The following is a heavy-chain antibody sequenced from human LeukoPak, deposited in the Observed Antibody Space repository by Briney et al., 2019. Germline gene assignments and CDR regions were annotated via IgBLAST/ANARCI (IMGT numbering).Heavy chain of an antibody. CDR3: ARVRGYSSGWYTGNWFDP. CDR2: INRSGST. CDR1: GGSFSGYY. Sequence: PSETLSLTCAVYGGSFSGYYWSWIRQPPGKGLEWIGEINRSGSTNYNPSLKSRVTISVDTSKNQFSLKLSSVTAADTAVYYCARVRGYSSGWYTGNWFDPWGQGTLVTVSS. J-gene: IGHJ5*02. V-gene: IGHV4-34*01. D-gene: IGHD6-19*01.